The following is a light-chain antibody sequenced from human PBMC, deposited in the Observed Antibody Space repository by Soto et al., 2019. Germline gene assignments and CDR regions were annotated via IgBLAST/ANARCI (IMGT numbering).Light chain of an antibody. J-gene: IGLJ2*01. CDR1: SSDVGSYNL. CDR2: EVT. Sequence: QSVLTQPASVSGSPGQSITISCTGTSSDVGSYNLVSWYQQLPGKAPKLMIYEVTNRPSGVSNRFSGSKSGNTASLTISGLQAGDEADDYCCSYAGSGTWVFGGGTKLTVL. CDR3: CSYAGSGTWV. V-gene: IGLV2-23*02.